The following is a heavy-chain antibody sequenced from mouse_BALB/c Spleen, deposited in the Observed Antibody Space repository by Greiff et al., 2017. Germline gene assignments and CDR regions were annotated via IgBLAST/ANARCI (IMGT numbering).Heavy chain of an antibody. D-gene: IGHD2-14*01. CDR2: IDPENGDT. CDR1: GFNFKDYY. J-gene: IGHJ4*01. CDR3: NAVEVRRAMDD. Sequence: VQLQQSGAELVRPGASVKLSCTASGFNFKDYYMHWVKQRPEQGLEWIGWIDPENGDTEYAPKFQGKATMTADTSSNTAYLQLSSLTSEDTAVYYCNAVEVRRAMDDWGQGTSVTVSA. V-gene: IGHV14-4*02.